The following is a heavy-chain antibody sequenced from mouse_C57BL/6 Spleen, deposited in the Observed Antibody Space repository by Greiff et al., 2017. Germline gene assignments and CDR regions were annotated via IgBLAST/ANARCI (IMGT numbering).Heavy chain of an antibody. J-gene: IGHJ4*01. CDR2: INPYNGGT. Sequence: VQLQQSGPVLVKPGASVTMSCKASGYTFTDYYMNWVKQSHGKSLEWIGVINPYNGGTSYNQKFKGKATLTVDKSSSTAYMELSSLTSEDSAVYYCARRWLLFNAMDDWGQGTSVTVSS. V-gene: IGHV1-19*01. CDR3: ARRWLLFNAMDD. D-gene: IGHD2-3*01. CDR1: GYTFTDYY.